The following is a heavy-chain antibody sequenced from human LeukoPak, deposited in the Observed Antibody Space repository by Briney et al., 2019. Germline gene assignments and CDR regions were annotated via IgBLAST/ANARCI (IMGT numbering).Heavy chain of an antibody. CDR1: GFTVSSNY. V-gene: IGHV3-53*01. CDR2: IYSGGST. CDR3: ARGIVVVPAARTRYYMDV. D-gene: IGHD2-2*01. Sequence: GGSLRLSCAASGFTVSSNYMSWVRQAPGKGLEWVSVIYSGGSTYYADSVKGRFTISRDNSKNTLYLQMNSLRAEDTAVYYCARGIVVVPAARTRYYMDVWGKGTTVTVSS. J-gene: IGHJ6*03.